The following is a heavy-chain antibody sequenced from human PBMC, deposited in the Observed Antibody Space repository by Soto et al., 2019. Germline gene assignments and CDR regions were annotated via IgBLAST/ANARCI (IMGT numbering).Heavy chain of an antibody. J-gene: IGHJ5*02. CDR2: ISSSSSYI. V-gene: IGHV3-21*01. CDR3: ARTVVAPSREDWFDP. CDR1: GFTFSSYS. Sequence: GGSLRLSCAASGFTFSSYSMNWVRQAPGKGLEWVSSISSSSSYIYYADSVKGRFTISRDNAKNSLYLQMNSLRAEDTAVYYCARTVVAPSREDWFDPWGQGTLATVSS. D-gene: IGHD3-22*01.